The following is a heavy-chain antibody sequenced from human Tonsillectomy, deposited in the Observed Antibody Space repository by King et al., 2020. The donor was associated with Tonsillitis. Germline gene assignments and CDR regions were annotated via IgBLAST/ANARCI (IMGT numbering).Heavy chain of an antibody. CDR2: IYSGGDAT. CDR3: TKLGGSGYYYPDY. CDR1: GFTFSNYV. J-gene: IGHJ4*02. D-gene: IGHD3-22*01. Sequence: VQLVESGGGLVQPGGSLRLSCAASGFTFSNYVMSWVRRAPGKGLEWGSLIYSGGDATDYADSVKGRFTISRDNSENTLYLQMNSLRAEDTAVYYCTKLGGSGYYYPDYWGQGTLVTVSS. V-gene: IGHV3-23*03.